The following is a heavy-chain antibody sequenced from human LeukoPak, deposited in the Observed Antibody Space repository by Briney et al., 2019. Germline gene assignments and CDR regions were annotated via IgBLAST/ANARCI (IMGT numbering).Heavy chain of an antibody. V-gene: IGHV1-2*04. CDR3: ARESPGAAAGAEYFQH. CDR1: GYTFTGYY. D-gene: IGHD6-13*01. J-gene: IGHJ1*01. Sequence: ASVKVSCKASGYTFTGYYMHWVRQAPGQGLEWMGWINPNSGGTNYAQKFQGWVTMTRDTSISTAYMELSRLRSDDTAAYYCARESPGAAAGAEYFQHWGQGTLVTVSS. CDR2: INPNSGGT.